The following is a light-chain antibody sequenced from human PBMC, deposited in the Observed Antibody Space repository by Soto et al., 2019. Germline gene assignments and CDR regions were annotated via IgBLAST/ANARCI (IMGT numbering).Light chain of an antibody. CDR2: DTS. J-gene: IGKJ1*01. Sequence: ENVLTQSPATLSLSPGERASLSCRASLSVNIYLAWYQQKRGQPPRLVIYDTSKRAPGIPARFSGSGSGTDFTLTISSLKPEDSALYFCQQGSNWPTFGQGTKVEIK. CDR1: LSVNIY. CDR3: QQGSNWPT. V-gene: IGKV3-11*01.